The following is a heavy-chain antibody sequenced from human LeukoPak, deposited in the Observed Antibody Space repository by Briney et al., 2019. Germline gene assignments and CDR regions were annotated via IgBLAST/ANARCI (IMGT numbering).Heavy chain of an antibody. V-gene: IGHV3-43*02. CDR2: ITGDGDST. CDR3: AKGTRGAAAGTGYLQH. J-gene: IGHJ1*01. D-gene: IGHD6-13*01. Sequence: PGGSLRLSCAASGFTFDDYAIHWVRQAPGKGLEWVSLITGDGDSTYYTDSVKGRFTISRDKSKNSLYLQMNSLRPGDTAFYYCAKGTRGAAAGTGYLQHWGQGTLVTVSS. CDR1: GFTFDDYA.